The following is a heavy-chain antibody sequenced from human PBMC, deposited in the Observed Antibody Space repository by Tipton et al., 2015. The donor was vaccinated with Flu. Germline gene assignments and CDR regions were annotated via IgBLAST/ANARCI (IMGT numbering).Heavy chain of an antibody. J-gene: IGHJ6*02. Sequence: GLVKPSQTLSLTCTVSGGSISSSSYYWSWIRQPAGKGLEWIGRVYTSGSTNYNPSLKSRVTMSVDTSKNQFSLKLSSVTAADTAVYYCARTRNRAYNPYYYGMDVWGQGTTVTVSS. CDR3: ARTRNRAYNPYYYGMDV. V-gene: IGHV4-61*02. CDR1: GGSISSSSYY. D-gene: IGHD1-14*01. CDR2: VYTSGST.